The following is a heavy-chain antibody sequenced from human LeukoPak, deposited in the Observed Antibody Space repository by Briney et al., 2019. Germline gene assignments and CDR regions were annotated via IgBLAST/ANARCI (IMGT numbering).Heavy chain of an antibody. CDR1: GVSIGSSGYY. CDR3: VRQRVSIFGLIV. Sequence: SETLSLTCNVSGVSIGSSGYYWGWIRQPPGKGLEYVGSMLSSGRTSYSPSLKSRVTMSVDTSKNQFSLRLTSMSAADTALYYCVRQRVSIFGLIVWGQGTRVIVSS. D-gene: IGHD3-3*01. CDR2: MLSSGRT. V-gene: IGHV4-39*01. J-gene: IGHJ3*01.